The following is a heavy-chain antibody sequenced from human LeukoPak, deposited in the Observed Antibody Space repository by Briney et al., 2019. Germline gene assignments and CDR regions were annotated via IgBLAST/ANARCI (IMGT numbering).Heavy chain of an antibody. CDR2: ISSSGSTI. J-gene: IGHJ5*02. V-gene: IGHV3-48*04. CDR3: ARALNWFDP. Sequence: GTSLRLSCEASGFTFSNFGMHWVRQAPGKGLEWVSYISSSGSTIYYADSVKGRFTISRDNAKNSLYLQMNSLRAEDTAVYYCARALNWFDPWGQGTLVTVSS. CDR1: GFTFSNFG.